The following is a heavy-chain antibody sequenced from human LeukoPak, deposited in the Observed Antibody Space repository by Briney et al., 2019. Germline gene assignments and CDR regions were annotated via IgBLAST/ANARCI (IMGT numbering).Heavy chain of an antibody. J-gene: IGHJ3*02. D-gene: IGHD3-16*02. CDR3: ARLFRFGGVIVGAFDI. V-gene: IGHV4-34*01. CDR2: INHSGST. CDR1: GGSFSGYY. Sequence: PSETLSLTCAVYGGSFSGYYWSWIRQPPGKGLEWIGEINHSGSTNYNPSLKRRVTISVDTSKNQFSLKLSSVTAADTAVYYCARLFRFGGVIVGAFDIWGQGTMVTVSS.